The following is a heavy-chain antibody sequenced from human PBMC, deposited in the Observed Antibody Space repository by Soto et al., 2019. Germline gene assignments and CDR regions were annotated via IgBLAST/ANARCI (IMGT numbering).Heavy chain of an antibody. D-gene: IGHD5-12*01. CDR1: GFTFSSYS. CDR2: ISYDGSNK. J-gene: IGHJ4*02. CDR3: ARERTYSGYDPFDY. Sequence: PGGFLRLSCAASGFTFSSYSMHWVRQAPGKGLEWVAVISYDGSNKYYADSVKGRFTISRDNSKNTLYLQMNSLRAEDTAVYYCARERTYSGYDPFDYWGQGTLVTVSS. V-gene: IGHV3-30-3*01.